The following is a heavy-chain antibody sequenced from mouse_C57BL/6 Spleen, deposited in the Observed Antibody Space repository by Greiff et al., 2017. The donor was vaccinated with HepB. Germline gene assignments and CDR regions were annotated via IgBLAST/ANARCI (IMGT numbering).Heavy chain of an antibody. D-gene: IGHD1-2*01. Sequence: VQLQQSGPGLVKPSQSLSLTCSVTGYSITSGYYWNWIRQFPGNKLEWMGYISYDGSNNYNPSLKNRISITRDTSKNQFFLKLNSVTTEDTATYYCAREGNLLRRGAMDYWGQGTSVTVSS. V-gene: IGHV3-6*01. J-gene: IGHJ4*01. CDR1: GYSITSGYY. CDR3: AREGNLLRRGAMDY. CDR2: ISYDGSN.